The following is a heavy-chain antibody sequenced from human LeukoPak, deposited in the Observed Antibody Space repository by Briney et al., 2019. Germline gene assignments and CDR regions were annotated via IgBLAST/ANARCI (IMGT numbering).Heavy chain of an antibody. CDR2: IIHILGIA. D-gene: IGHD4-11*01. CDR1: GGTFSSYT. Sequence: ASVKVSCKASGGTFSSYTISWVRQAPGQGLEWMGRIIHILGIANYAQKFQGRVTITADKSTSTAYMELSSLRSEDTAVYYCGTVTTPYDYYMDVWGKGTTVTVSS. V-gene: IGHV1-69*02. CDR3: GTVTTPYDYYMDV. J-gene: IGHJ6*03.